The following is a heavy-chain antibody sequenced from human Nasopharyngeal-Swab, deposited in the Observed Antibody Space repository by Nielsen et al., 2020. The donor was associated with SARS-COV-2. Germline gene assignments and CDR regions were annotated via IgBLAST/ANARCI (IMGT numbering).Heavy chain of an antibody. CDR1: GDSISSYY. J-gene: IGHJ4*02. CDR2: IYYTGRT. D-gene: IGHD2-2*01. Sequence: SETLSLTCTVSGDSISSYYWSWIRQPPGEGLEWIGHIYYTGRTNYNPSLKSRLTISKDTSKNQFSLKLASVTAADTAVYYCARVFCSTTSCYSFDYWGQGTLVTVSS. CDR3: ARVFCSTTSCYSFDY. V-gene: IGHV4-59*08.